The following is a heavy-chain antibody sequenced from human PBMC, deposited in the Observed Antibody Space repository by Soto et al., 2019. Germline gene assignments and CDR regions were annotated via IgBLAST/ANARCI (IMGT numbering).Heavy chain of an antibody. D-gene: IGHD3-3*01. CDR2: IYHSGST. V-gene: IGHV4-4*02. Sequence: SETLSLTCAVSGGSISSSNWWSWVRQPPGKGLEWIGEIYHSGSTNYNPSLKSRVTISVDKSKNQFSLKLSSVTAADTAVYYCARRALSGICGVVTTSRTNWFDPWGQGTLVTVSS. CDR3: ARRALSGICGVVTTSRTNWFDP. CDR1: GGSISSSNW. J-gene: IGHJ5*02.